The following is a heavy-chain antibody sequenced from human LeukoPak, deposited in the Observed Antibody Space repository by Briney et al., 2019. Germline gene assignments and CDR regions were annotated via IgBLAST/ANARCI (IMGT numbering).Heavy chain of an antibody. J-gene: IGHJ4*02. D-gene: IGHD3-10*01. CDR2: ISSSSSTI. CDR1: GFTFSSYS. V-gene: IGHV3-48*01. Sequence: GGSLRPSCAASGFTFSSYSMNWVRQAPGKGLEWVSYISSSSSTIYYADSVKGRFTISRDNAKNSLYLQMNSLRAEDTAVYYCARQSLWFGELPFDYWGQGTLVTVSS. CDR3: ARQSLWFGELPFDY.